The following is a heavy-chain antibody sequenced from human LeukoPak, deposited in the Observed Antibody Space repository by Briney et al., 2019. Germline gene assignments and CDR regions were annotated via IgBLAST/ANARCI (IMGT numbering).Heavy chain of an antibody. J-gene: IGHJ4*02. CDR1: GFTLSIYW. CDR2: INDDSSAT. CDR3: ARAEVKGSSYYIH. D-gene: IGHD6-13*01. V-gene: IGHV3-74*01. Sequence: GGSLRLSCAASGFTLSIYWMHWVRQVPGKGLVWVSRINDDSSATTYADSVKGRFIISRDNAKNTLYLQMNSLRAEDTAVYYCARAEVKGSSYYIHWGQGTLVTVSS.